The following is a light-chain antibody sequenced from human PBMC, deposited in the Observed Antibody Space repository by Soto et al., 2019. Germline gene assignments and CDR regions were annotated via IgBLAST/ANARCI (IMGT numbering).Light chain of an antibody. CDR2: GSS. J-gene: IGKJ2*01. CDR3: QQYGSSPPYT. V-gene: IGKV3-20*01. Sequence: EIVLTQSPGTLSLSPGERATLSCRASQSVSGNYLAWYQQKPRQSPRLLIYGSSDRATGIPDRFSGSGSGTDFTLTITSVEPDDFAVYYCQQYGSSPPYTFGPGTKLEIK. CDR1: QSVSGNY.